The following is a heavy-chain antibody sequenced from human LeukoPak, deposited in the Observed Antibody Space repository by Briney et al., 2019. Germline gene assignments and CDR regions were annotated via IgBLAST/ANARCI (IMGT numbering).Heavy chain of an antibody. D-gene: IGHD1-26*01. CDR1: GFTFSNYW. Sequence: PGGSLRLSCAASGFTFSNYWMSWVRQAPGKGLEWVANIKQDGSEKYYVDSVKGRFTISRDNAKNSLYLQMNSLRVEDTAVYYCAKDTGLVGATRYYFDYWGQGTLVTVSS. CDR3: AKDTGLVGATRYYFDY. J-gene: IGHJ4*02. V-gene: IGHV3-7*01. CDR2: IKQDGSEK.